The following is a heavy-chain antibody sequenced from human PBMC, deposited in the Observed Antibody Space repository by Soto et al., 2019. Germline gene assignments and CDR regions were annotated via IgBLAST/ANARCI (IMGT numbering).Heavy chain of an antibody. Sequence: QVQLVQSGAEVKNPGASVKVSCKASGYTFSNYYMHWVRQAPGQGLEWMGGINPNGDTTYYAQKFLGRLTVTRDTSTSTVYMELSSLRSDDTAVYYCAREGATAAKMFDYWVREPWSPSPQ. CDR3: AREGATAAKMFDY. V-gene: IGHV1-46*01. D-gene: IGHD2-2*01. CDR2: INPNGDTT. J-gene: IGHJ4*02. CDR1: GYTFSNYY.